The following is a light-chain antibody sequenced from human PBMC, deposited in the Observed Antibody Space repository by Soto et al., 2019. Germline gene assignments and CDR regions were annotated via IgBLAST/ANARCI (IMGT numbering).Light chain of an antibody. CDR2: KAS. J-gene: IGKJ1*01. CDR1: QSISSW. V-gene: IGKV1-5*03. CDR3: QQCSSYPWT. Sequence: DIQMTQSPSTLSAPVGDRVTITCRASQSISSWLAWYQQKPGKAPKRLIYKASILQSGAPSRFSGSGSGTEFNLTISSLQTDDFAAYYCQQCSSYPWTFGQGTKVEIK.